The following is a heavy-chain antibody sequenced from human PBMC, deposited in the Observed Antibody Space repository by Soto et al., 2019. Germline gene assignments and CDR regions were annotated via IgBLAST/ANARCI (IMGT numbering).Heavy chain of an antibody. CDR3: AREGYDILTGYYNCQPFDY. CDR2: ISAYNGNT. Sequence: ASVKLSCKASGYAFNSYGMSWVRLAPGQGLEWMGWISAYNGNTNYAQKLQGRVTMTTDTSTSTAYMELRSLRSDDTAVYYCAREGYDILTGYYNCQPFDYWGQGTLVTVSS. CDR1: GYAFNSYG. V-gene: IGHV1-18*01. J-gene: IGHJ4*02. D-gene: IGHD3-9*01.